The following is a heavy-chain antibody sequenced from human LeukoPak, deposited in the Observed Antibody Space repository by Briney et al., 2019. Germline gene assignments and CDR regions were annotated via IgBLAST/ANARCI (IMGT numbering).Heavy chain of an antibody. CDR1: GYTFTSYY. V-gene: IGHV1-2*04. Sequence: ASVKVFCKASGYTFTSYYMHWVRQAPGQGLEWMGWINPNSGGTNYAQKFQGWVTMTRDTSISTAYMELSRLRSDDTAVYYCARVGYCSSTSCYSRADYYYYYMDVWGKGTTVTVSS. D-gene: IGHD2-2*01. J-gene: IGHJ6*03. CDR2: INPNSGGT. CDR3: ARVGYCSSTSCYSRADYYYYYMDV.